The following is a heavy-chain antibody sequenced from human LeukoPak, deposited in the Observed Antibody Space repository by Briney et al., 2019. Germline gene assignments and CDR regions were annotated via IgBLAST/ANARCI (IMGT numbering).Heavy chain of an antibody. CDR1: GFTFSNAW. CDR2: IKRNGGTA. J-gene: IGHJ3*02. CDR3: TTNDAFDI. V-gene: IGHV3-15*01. Sequence: PGGSLRLSCAASGFTFSNAWMSWVRQAPGKGLEWVGRIKRNGGTADYAAPVKGRLTISRDDSKNTLYLQMSSLKTEDTAVYYCTTNDAFDIWGQGTMVTVSS.